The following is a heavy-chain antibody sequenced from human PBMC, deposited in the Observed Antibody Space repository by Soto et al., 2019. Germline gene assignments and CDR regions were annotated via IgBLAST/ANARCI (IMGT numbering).Heavy chain of an antibody. V-gene: IGHV3-23*01. CDR2: ITSSGSST. CDR3: VLGMNFDY. Sequence: GGSLRLSCAASGFTFSNYAMTWVRQSPGKGLEWVSIITSSGSSTHFADSVKGRFTISRDNAKNSLYLQMNSLRAEDTAVYYCVLGMNFDYWGQGTLVTVSS. D-gene: IGHD1-26*01. CDR1: GFTFSNYA. J-gene: IGHJ4*02.